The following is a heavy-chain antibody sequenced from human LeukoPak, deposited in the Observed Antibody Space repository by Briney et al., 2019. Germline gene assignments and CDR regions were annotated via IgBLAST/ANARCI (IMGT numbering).Heavy chain of an antibody. CDR1: GFTFSSYW. J-gene: IGHJ5*02. Sequence: GGSLRLSCAASGFTFSSYWMSWDRQAPGQWLDLVANIKQDGSEKYYVESVKGRLTNSRDNAKNPMYLQMNSLSAGDPAVYYCARAGYSSGWGFDPWGQGTLVTVSS. V-gene: IGHV3-7*05. CDR2: IKQDGSEK. CDR3: ARAGYSSGWGFDP. D-gene: IGHD6-19*01.